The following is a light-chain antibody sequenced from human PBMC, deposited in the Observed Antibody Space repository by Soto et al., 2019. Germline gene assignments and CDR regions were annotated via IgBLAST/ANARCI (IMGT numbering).Light chain of an antibody. CDR3: QSFDSSLNGWV. V-gene: IGLV1-40*01. CDR2: GNT. J-gene: IGLJ3*02. Sequence: QPVLTQPPSVSGAPGQRVTISCTGSNSNIGAGHDVHWYQQVPRTAPKLLVSGNTNRPSGVPDRFSSSNSGTSASLAITGLQAEDEADYYCQSFDSSLNGWVFGGGTKLTVL. CDR1: NSNIGAGHD.